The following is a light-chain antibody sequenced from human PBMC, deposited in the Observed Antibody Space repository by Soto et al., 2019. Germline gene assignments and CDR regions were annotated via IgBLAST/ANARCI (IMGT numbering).Light chain of an antibody. CDR1: SSDVGYYNL. CDR3: CSYAGSSIHVV. CDR2: EGS. Sequence: QSALTQPASVSGSPGQSITISCTGTSSDVGYYNLVSWYQQHPGKAPKLMIYEGSKRPSGVSHRFSGYKSGNTASLTISGLQAEDEADSYCCSYAGSSIHVVFGGGTKLTVL. V-gene: IGLV2-23*01. J-gene: IGLJ2*01.